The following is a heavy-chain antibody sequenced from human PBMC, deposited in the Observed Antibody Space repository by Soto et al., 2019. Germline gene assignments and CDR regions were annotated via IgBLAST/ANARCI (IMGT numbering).Heavy chain of an antibody. D-gene: IGHD4-4*01. J-gene: IGHJ6*02. CDR3: AGGTDYRWVL. Sequence: QVQLQESDPGLVEPSGTLSLTCDVSDGFITSNPYWWSWVRQPPGKGLEWIGEIHHGGRTNYNPSFASRVTMSVDTSKNRFSLRLNSLTAADAAVYYCAGGTDYRWVLWGQGATVIVSS. CDR2: IHHGGRT. V-gene: IGHV4-4*02. CDR1: DGFITSNPYW.